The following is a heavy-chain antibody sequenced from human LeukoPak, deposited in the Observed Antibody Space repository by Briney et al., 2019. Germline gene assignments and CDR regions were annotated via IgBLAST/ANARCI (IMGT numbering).Heavy chain of an antibody. CDR2: IYPGDSDT. D-gene: IGHD3-10*01. CDR3: ARLKKPDGSGSYSQY. Sequence: GESLKISCKGSGYSFTNYWIGWVRQMPGKGLEWMGIIYPGDSDTRYSPSFQGQVTISADKSISTAYLQWSSLKASDTAMYYCARLKKPDGSGSYSQYWGQGTLVTVSS. CDR1: GYSFTNYW. V-gene: IGHV5-51*01. J-gene: IGHJ4*02.